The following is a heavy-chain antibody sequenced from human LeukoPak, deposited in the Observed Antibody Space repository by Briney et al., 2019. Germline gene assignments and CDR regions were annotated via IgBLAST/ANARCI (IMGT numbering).Heavy chain of an antibody. V-gene: IGHV3-23*01. CDR3: AKDQDYYDSSGLDY. D-gene: IGHD3-22*01. CDR2: ISGSGGST. CDR1: GFTFSSYA. J-gene: IGHJ4*02. Sequence: GGSLRLSYAASGFTFSSYAMSWVRQAPGKGLEWVSAISGSGGSTYYADSVKGRFTISRDNSKNTLYLQMNSLRAEDTAVYYCAKDQDYYDSSGLDYWGQGTLVTVSS.